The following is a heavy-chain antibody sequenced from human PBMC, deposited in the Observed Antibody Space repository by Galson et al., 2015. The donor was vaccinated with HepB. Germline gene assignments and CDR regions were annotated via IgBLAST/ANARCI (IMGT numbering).Heavy chain of an antibody. CDR2: INSDGSST. V-gene: IGHV3-74*01. Sequence: SLRLSCATSGFTFSSYWMHWVRPAPGKGLVWVSRINSDGSSTSYADSVKGRFTISRDNAKNTLYLQMNSLRAEDTAVYYCARGAWYSSGWYEKFSGYWGQGTLVTVSS. J-gene: IGHJ4*02. CDR3: ARGAWYSSGWYEKFSGY. D-gene: IGHD6-19*01. CDR1: GFTFSSYW.